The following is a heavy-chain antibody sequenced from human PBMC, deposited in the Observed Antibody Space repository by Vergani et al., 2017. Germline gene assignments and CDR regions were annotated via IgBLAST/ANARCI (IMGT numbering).Heavy chain of an antibody. CDR1: GFTFGDSD. CDR2: VKWNGDSS. V-gene: IGHV3-20*04. CDR3: ARRGSGNTYYFDY. D-gene: IGHD3-10*01. Sequence: EVQLVESGGGVVRPGGSLRLSCAASGFTFGDSDMNWVRQAPGKGLEWVSRVKWNGDSSGYADSVKGRFTISRDNAKNSLYLQMTSLSAEATAFYYCARRGSGNTYYFDYWGQGALVTVSS. J-gene: IGHJ4*02.